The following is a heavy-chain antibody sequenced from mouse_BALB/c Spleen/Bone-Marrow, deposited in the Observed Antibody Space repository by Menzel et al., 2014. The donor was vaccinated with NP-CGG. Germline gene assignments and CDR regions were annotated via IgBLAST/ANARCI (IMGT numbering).Heavy chain of an antibody. J-gene: IGHJ2*01. V-gene: IGHV1S81*02. CDR1: GYTFTSYW. CDR3: ARTYFDY. CDR2: INPSNGRT. Sequence: VKLMESGAELVKPGASVKLSCKASGYTFTSYWMHWVKQRPGQGLEWIGEINPSNGRTNYNEKFKSKATQTVDKSSSTAYMQLSSLTSEDSAVYYCARTYFDYWGQGTTLTVSS.